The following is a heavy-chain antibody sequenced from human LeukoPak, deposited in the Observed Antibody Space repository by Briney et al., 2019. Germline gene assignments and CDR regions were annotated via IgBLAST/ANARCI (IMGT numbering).Heavy chain of an antibody. CDR2: IIPILTT. J-gene: IGHJ4*02. Sequence: ASVKVSCKASGATFNTDAINWVRQAPGQGLQWMGRIIPILTTTYAPLFEDRLTITADKTTNTAYMELRSLTSDDTATYFCVRHPTSFDWSRDWGQGTLVTVSS. D-gene: IGHD3-9*01. CDR1: GATFNTDA. V-gene: IGHV1-69*04. CDR3: VRHPTSFDWSRD.